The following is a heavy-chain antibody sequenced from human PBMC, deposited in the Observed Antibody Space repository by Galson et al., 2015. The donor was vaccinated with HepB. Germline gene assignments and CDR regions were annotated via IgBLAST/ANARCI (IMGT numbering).Heavy chain of an antibody. CDR1: GYSFTSYW. D-gene: IGHD3-9*01. J-gene: IGHJ4*02. V-gene: IGHV5-10-1*01. Sequence: QSGAEVKKPGESLRISCKGSGYSFTSYWISWVRQMPGKGLEWMGRIDPSDSYTNYSPSFQGHVTISADKSISTAYLQWSSLKASDTAMYYCARRGRVLTGYIYYFDYWGQGTLVTVSS. CDR3: ARRGRVLTGYIYYFDY. CDR2: IDPSDSYT.